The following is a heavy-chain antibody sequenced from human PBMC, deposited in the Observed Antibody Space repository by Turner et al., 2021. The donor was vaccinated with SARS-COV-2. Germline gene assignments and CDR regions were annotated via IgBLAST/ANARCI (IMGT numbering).Heavy chain of an antibody. J-gene: IGHJ5*02. V-gene: IGHV5-10-1*01. Sequence: EVQLVQSGAEVKKPGESLRISFKGSGYSFTSYWISWVRQMPGKGLAWMGRIDPSDSYTNYSPSFQGHVTISADKSISTAYLQWSSLKASDTAMYYCARHFPGGWAVNLWGQGTLVTVSS. CDR1: GYSFTSYW. D-gene: IGHD3-16*01. CDR2: IDPSDSYT. CDR3: ARHFPGGWAVNL.